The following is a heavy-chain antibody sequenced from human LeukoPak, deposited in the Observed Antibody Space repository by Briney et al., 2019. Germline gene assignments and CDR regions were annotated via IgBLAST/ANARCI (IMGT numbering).Heavy chain of an antibody. CDR2: IYYSGST. J-gene: IGHJ6*02. CDR1: GGSISSGGYY. CDR3: ARVVAHNSSSWYGYYYYGMDV. Sequence: PSQTLSLTCTVSGGSISSGGYYWSWIRQHPGKGLEWIGYIYYSGSTYYNPSLKSRVTISVDTSKNQFSLQLNSVTPEDTAVYYCARVVAHNSSSWYGYYYYGMDVWGQGTTVTVSS. V-gene: IGHV4-31*03. D-gene: IGHD6-13*01.